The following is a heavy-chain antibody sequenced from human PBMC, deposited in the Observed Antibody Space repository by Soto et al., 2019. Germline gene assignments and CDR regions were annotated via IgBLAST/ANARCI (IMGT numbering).Heavy chain of an antibody. V-gene: IGHV2-5*02. CDR3: AHRRGYYGSGSYFAP. CDR2: IYWDDDK. CDR1: LISHTTLCVG. Sequence: ATPAQKECRDLALISHTTLCVGVGWIRQPPGKALEWLALIYWDDDKRYSPSLKSRLTITKDTSKNQVVLTMTNMDPVDTATYYCAHRRGYYGSGSYFAPWGQGTLVPVSS. J-gene: IGHJ5*02. D-gene: IGHD3-10*01.